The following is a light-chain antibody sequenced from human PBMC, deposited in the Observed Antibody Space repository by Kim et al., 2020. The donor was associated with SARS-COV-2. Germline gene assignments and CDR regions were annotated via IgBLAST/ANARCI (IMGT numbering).Light chain of an antibody. CDR1: QGISND. CDR2: AAS. CDR3: QKYNGAPWT. Sequence: DIQMTQSPSSLSASVGDRVTITCRASQGISNDLAWYQHKPGKVPKLLIFAASALQSGVPSRFSGSGSGTDFTLTISSLQPEDVATYYCQKYNGAPWTFGQGTKVDIK. J-gene: IGKJ1*01. V-gene: IGKV1-27*01.